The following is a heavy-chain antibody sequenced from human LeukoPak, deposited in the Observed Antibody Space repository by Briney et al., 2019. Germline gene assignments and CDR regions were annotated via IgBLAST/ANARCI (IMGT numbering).Heavy chain of an antibody. CDR2: ISGSGGST. V-gene: IGHV3-23*01. J-gene: IGHJ3*02. CDR3: AKDRRVYGDYHRHAFDI. D-gene: IGHD4-17*01. Sequence: PGGSLRLSCAASGFTFSSYAMSWVRQAPGKGLEWVSAISGSGGSTYYADSVKGRFTISRDNSKNTLYLQMNSLRAEDTAVYYCAKDRRVYGDYHRHAFDIWGQGTMVTVSS. CDR1: GFTFSSYA.